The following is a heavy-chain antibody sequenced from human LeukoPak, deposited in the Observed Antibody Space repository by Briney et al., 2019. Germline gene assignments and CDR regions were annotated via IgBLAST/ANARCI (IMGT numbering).Heavy chain of an antibody. D-gene: IGHD2-15*01. CDR3: ARESRSYCSGGSCYSAPGDYYYGMDV. CDR2: ISSSGSTI. J-gene: IGHJ6*04. CDR1: GFTFSSYE. Sequence: RPGGSLRLSCAASGFTFSSYEMNWVRQAPGKGLEWVSYISSSGSTIYYAGSVKGRFTISRDNAKNSLYLQMNSLRAEDTAVYYCARESRSYCSGGSCYSAPGDYYYGMDVWGKGTTVTVSS. V-gene: IGHV3-48*03.